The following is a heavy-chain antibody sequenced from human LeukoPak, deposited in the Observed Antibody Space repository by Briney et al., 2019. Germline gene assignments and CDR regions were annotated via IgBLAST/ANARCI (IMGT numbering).Heavy chain of an antibody. Sequence: GGPLRLSCVASGFTFSSYSMNWVRQAPGKGLEWVSYISSSSSPIYYADSVKGRFTISRDNAKNSLYLQMNSLRADDTAVYYCARSIAVAGNYWGQGTLVTVSS. CDR3: ARSIAVAGNY. J-gene: IGHJ4*02. CDR1: GFTFSSYS. CDR2: ISSSSSPI. V-gene: IGHV3-48*01. D-gene: IGHD6-19*01.